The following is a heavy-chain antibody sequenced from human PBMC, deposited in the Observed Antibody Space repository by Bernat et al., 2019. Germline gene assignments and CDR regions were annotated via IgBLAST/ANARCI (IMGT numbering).Heavy chain of an antibody. J-gene: IGHJ4*02. CDR2: IRSKANSYAT. V-gene: IGHV3-73*01. D-gene: IGHD5-12*01. CDR1: GFTFSGSA. CDR3: TRLVYSGYDLPTDY. Sequence: EVQLVESGGGLVQPGGSLKLSCAASGFTFSGSAMHWVRQASGKGLEWVGRIRSKANSYATAYAASVKGRFTISRDDSKNTAYLQMNSLKTEDTAVYYCTRLVYSGYDLPTDYWGQGTLVTVSS.